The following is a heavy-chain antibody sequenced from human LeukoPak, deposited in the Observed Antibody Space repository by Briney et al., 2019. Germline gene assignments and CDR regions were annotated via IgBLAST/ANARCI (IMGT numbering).Heavy chain of an antibody. Sequence: GGSLRLSCAASGFTFSSYDMHWVRQTTGKGLEWVSAIGTAGDTYYPGSVKGRFTISRENAKNSLYLQMNSLRVGDTAVYYCARGDSSGYQRNTKLDYWGQGTLVTVPS. D-gene: IGHD3-22*01. V-gene: IGHV3-13*01. CDR2: IGTAGDT. J-gene: IGHJ4*02. CDR1: GFTFSSYD. CDR3: ARGDSSGYQRNTKLDY.